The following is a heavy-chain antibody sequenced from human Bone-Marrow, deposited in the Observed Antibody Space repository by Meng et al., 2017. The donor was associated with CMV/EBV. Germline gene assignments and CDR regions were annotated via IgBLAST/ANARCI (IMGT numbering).Heavy chain of an antibody. J-gene: IGHJ6*02. CDR2: INHSGST. CDR3: ASFAYYGYGMDV. D-gene: IGHD3-3*01. Sequence: SETLSLTCAVYGGSFSGYYWSWIRQPPGKGLEWIGEINHSGSTNYNPSLKSRVTISVDTSKNQFSLKLSSVTAADTAVYYCASFAYYGYGMDVWGQGPTVTVSS. CDR1: GGSFSGYY. V-gene: IGHV4-34*01.